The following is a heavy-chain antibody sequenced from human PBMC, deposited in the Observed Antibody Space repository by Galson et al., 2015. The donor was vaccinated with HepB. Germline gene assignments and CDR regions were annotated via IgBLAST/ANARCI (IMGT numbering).Heavy chain of an antibody. CDR1: GYTFTSYG. CDR3: ARDMCSSTSCYIRGWGIWFDP. CDR2: ISAYNGNT. V-gene: IGHV1-18*04. D-gene: IGHD2-2*02. Sequence: SVKVSCKASGYTFTSYGISWVRQAPGQGLEWMGWISAYNGNTNYAQKLQGRVTMTTDTSTSTAYMELRSLRSDDTAVYYCARDMCSSTSCYIRGWGIWFDPWGQGTLVTVSS. J-gene: IGHJ5*02.